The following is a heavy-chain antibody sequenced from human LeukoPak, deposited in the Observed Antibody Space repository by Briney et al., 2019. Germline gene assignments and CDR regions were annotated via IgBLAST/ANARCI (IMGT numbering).Heavy chain of an antibody. D-gene: IGHD2-8*01. J-gene: IGHJ5*02. CDR2: ISASGGDT. CDR1: GFSFSTHS. Sequence: GGSLRLSCAASGFSFSTHSFSWVRQAPGKRLEWVSGISASGGDTYYADFVKGRFTISRDNSKNTLSLQMNSLRVEDTAIYYCAKDVRRCNGACTWGQGTLVTVSS. CDR3: AKDVRRCNGACT. V-gene: IGHV3-23*01.